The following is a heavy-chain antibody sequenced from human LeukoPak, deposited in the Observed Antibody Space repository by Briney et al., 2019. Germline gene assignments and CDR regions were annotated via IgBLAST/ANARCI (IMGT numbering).Heavy chain of an antibody. J-gene: IGHJ4*02. Sequence: ASVQVSCKASRYTFTNYYLNSVRQATGQGGAGVGLMNPNSGNTGYAQKFQGRVTMTRNTSISTAYMELSSLRSEDTAVYYCARGLRYCSSTSCHFDYWGQGTLVTVSS. V-gene: IGHV1-8*01. CDR2: MNPNSGNT. D-gene: IGHD2-2*01. CDR3: ARGLRYCSSTSCHFDY. CDR1: RYTFTNYY.